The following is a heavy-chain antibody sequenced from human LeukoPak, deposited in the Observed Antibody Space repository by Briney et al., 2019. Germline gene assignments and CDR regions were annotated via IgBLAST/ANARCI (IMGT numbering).Heavy chain of an antibody. V-gene: IGHV4-39*07. Sequence: SETLSLTCAVSGGSISSSSYYWGWIRQPPGKGLEWIGSIYYSGSTYYNPSLKSRFTISVDTSNNQFSLRLSSVTAADTAVYYCARVIVGARGTDYYYYYMDVWGKGTTVTVSS. J-gene: IGHJ6*03. CDR3: ARVIVGARGTDYYYYYMDV. CDR1: GGSISSSSYY. CDR2: IYYSGST. D-gene: IGHD1-26*01.